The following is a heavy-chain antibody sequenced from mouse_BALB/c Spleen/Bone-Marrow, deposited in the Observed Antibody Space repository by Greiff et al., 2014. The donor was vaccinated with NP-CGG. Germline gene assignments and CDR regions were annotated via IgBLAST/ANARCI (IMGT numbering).Heavy chain of an antibody. CDR1: GYTFTSYW. CDR3: TLRWSYYAMDY. J-gene: IGHJ4*01. D-gene: IGHD2-3*01. V-gene: IGHV1S22*01. Sequence: LQQSGSELVRPGASVKLSCKASGYTFTSYWMHWVKQRPGQGLEWIGNIYPGSGSTNYDEKFKSKATLTVDTSSSTAYMQLSSLTSEDSAVYYCTLRWSYYAMDYWGQGTPVTVSS. CDR2: IYPGSGST.